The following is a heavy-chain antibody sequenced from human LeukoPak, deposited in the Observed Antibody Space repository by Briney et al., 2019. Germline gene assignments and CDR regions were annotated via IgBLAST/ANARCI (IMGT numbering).Heavy chain of an antibody. V-gene: IGHV4-39*07. CDR2: IYHGGST. J-gene: IGHJ5*02. D-gene: IGHD5-24*01. Sequence: SETLSLTCTVSGGSISSSSYYWGWIRQPPGKGLEWIGSIYHGGSTYYSPSLKSRVTISVDTSKNQFSLKLSSVTAADTAVYYCARVKGWPPGWFDPWGQGTLVTVSS. CDR1: GGSISSSSYY. CDR3: ARVKGWPPGWFDP.